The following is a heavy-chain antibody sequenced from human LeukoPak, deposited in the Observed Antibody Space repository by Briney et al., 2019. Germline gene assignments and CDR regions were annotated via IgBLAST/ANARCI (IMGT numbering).Heavy chain of an antibody. J-gene: IGHJ3*02. CDR1: GFTFSDYY. Sequence: GGSLRLSCAASGFTFSDYYMSWIRQAPGKGLEWVSYISSSGSTIYYADSVKGRFTISRDNAKNSLYLQMNSPRAEDTAVYYCARYCSGGSCSLQDAFDIWGQGTIVTVSS. V-gene: IGHV3-11*04. D-gene: IGHD2-15*01. CDR3: ARYCSGGSCSLQDAFDI. CDR2: ISSSGSTI.